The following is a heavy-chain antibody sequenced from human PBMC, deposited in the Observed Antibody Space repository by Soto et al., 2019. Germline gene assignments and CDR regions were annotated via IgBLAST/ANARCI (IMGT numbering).Heavy chain of an antibody. J-gene: IGHJ4*02. V-gene: IGHV3-30-3*01. CDR3: ARGAFLSYDSSGYYPY. Sequence: PGGSLRLSCAASGFTFSSYAMHWVRQAPGKGLEWVAVISYDGSNKYYADSVKGRFTISRDNSKNTLYLQMNSLRAEDTAVYYCARGAFLSYDSSGYYPYWGQGTLVTVSS. CDR1: GFTFSSYA. D-gene: IGHD3-22*01. CDR2: ISYDGSNK.